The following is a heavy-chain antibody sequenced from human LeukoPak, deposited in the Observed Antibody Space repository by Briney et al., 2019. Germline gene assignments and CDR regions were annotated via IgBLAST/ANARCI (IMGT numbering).Heavy chain of an antibody. CDR1: XTFDDYA. CDR3: AKDTRGIAVAGTFDY. Sequence: XTFDDYAMHWVRQAPGKGLEWVSGISWNSGSIVYADSVKGRFTISRDNAKNSLYLQMNSLRAGDTALYYCAKDTRGIAVAGTFDYWGQGTLVTVSS. CDR2: ISWNSGSI. J-gene: IGHJ4*02. V-gene: IGHV3-9*01. D-gene: IGHD6-19*01.